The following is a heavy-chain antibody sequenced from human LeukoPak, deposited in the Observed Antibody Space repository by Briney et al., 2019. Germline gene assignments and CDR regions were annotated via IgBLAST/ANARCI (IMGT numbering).Heavy chain of an antibody. CDR3: AKDRPGGQWLVSDY. Sequence: PGGSLRLSCAASGFTFDDYAMHWVRQAPGKGLEWVSLISGDGGSTYYADSVKGRFTISRDNSKNSLYLQMNSLRTEDTALYYCAKDRPGGQWLVSDYWGQGTLVTVSS. CDR2: ISGDGGST. V-gene: IGHV3-43*02. D-gene: IGHD6-19*01. J-gene: IGHJ4*02. CDR1: GFTFDDYA.